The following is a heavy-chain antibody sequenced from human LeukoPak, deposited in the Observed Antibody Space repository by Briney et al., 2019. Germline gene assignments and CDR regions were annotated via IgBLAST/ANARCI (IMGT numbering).Heavy chain of an antibody. CDR1: GYSFTSYW. J-gene: IGHJ6*02. Sequence: AGESLKISCKGSGYSFTSYWIGWVRQMPGKGLEWMGIIYPGDSDTRYSPSFQGQVTISADKSISTAYLQWSSLKASDTAMYYCARQGQGIAAACTRAPFYYYYGLDVWGQGTTVTVSS. CDR2: IYPGDSDT. CDR3: ARQGQGIAAACTRAPFYYYYGLDV. V-gene: IGHV5-51*01. D-gene: IGHD6-13*01.